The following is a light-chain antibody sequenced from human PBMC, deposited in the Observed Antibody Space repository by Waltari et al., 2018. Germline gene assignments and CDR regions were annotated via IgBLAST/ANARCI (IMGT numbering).Light chain of an antibody. CDR1: QNINKY. CDR2: DAS. V-gene: IGKV3-20*01. Sequence: EIMLTQSPGTLSLSPGERATLPCRASQNINKYLAWYQHKPGQAPRLLIYDASSRATGIPYRFSGSGSGTDFSLTISRLEPEDFAVYYCQKYGSLPATFGQGTKVEIK. J-gene: IGKJ1*01. CDR3: QKYGSLPAT.